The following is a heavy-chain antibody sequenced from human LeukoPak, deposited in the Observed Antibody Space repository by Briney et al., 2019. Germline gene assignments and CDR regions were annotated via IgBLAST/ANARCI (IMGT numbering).Heavy chain of an antibody. J-gene: IGHJ3*02. CDR2: ISSSSSYI. V-gene: IGHV3-21*01. CDR3: ARSGSYHDAFDI. CDR1: GFTFSSYA. Sequence: PGGSLRLSCAASGFTFSSYAMSWVRQAPGKGLEWVSSISSSSSYIYYADSVKGRFTISRDNAKNSLYLQMNSLRAEDTAVYYCARSGSYHDAFDIWGQGTMVTVSS. D-gene: IGHD1-26*01.